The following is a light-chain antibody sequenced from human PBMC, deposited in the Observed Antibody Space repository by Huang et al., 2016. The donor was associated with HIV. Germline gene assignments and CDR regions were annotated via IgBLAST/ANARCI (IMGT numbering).Light chain of an antibody. CDR3: QKYNSAPRT. Sequence: DIQMTQSPSSLSASVGDRVTISCRASQGIANHLAWYQQRPGKAPKLLIYAASALQSGVPSRFSGSGSGTEFALTIRSLQPEDVATYFCQKYNSAPRTLGPGTKVEIK. V-gene: IGKV1-27*01. CDR2: AAS. J-gene: IGKJ3*01. CDR1: QGIANH.